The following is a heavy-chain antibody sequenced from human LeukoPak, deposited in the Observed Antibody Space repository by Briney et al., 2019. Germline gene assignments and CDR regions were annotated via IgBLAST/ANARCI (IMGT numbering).Heavy chain of an antibody. CDR3: ARRGAVTYAFDI. CDR2: INSDGSST. J-gene: IGHJ3*02. V-gene: IGHV3-74*01. Sequence: GGSLRLSCTASGFTFSSYSMNWVRQAPGKGLVWVSRINSDGSSTSYADSVKGRFTISRDNAKNTLYLQMNSLRAEDTAVYYCARRGAVTYAFDIWGQGTMVTVSS. D-gene: IGHD4-17*01. CDR1: GFTFSSYS.